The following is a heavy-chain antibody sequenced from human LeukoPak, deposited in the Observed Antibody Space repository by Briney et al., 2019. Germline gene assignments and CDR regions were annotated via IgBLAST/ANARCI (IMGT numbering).Heavy chain of an antibody. CDR2: IFTSGIT. Sequence: SETLSLTCTVSGYTISIYYWNWIRQPAGKGPEWIWRIFTSGITNYDPSFKSRVTMSVDASMNQFPLNLSSVTAADTAVYYCARESSGNYYNPLGYMEVLGKGTTVTGSS. CDR1: GYTISIYY. J-gene: IGHJ6*03. D-gene: IGHD3-10*01. CDR3: ARESSGNYYNPLGYMEV. V-gene: IGHV4-4*07.